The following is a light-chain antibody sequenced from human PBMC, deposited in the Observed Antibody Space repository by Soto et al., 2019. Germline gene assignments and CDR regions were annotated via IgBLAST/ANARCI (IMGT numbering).Light chain of an antibody. CDR2: DAS. Sequence: IQMTQSPSTLSASVGDRVTITCRARQSFSGWLAWYQQKXGKAPKXXILDASSLDNGVQPRFRGSGAGTDCTLTITSLQPDDVATDHCPQYKSCPWTFCQGTKVDI. V-gene: IGKV1-5*01. CDR1: QSFSGW. J-gene: IGKJ1*01. CDR3: PQYKSCPWT.